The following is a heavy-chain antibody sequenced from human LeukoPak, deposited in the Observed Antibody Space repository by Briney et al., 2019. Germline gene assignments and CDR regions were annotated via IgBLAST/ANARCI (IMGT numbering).Heavy chain of an antibody. D-gene: IGHD5-24*01. Sequence: SVKVSCKASGGTFSSYAISWVRQAPGQGLEWMGRIIPIFGIANYAQKFQGRVTITADKSTSTAYMELSSLRSEDTAVYYCASRDGYSGLDYWGQGTLVTVPS. CDR1: GGTFSSYA. V-gene: IGHV1-69*04. J-gene: IGHJ4*02. CDR2: IIPIFGIA. CDR3: ASRDGYSGLDY.